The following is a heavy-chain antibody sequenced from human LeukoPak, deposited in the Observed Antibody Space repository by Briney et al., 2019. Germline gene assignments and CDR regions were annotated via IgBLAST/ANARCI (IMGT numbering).Heavy chain of an antibody. J-gene: IGHJ5*02. Sequence: ASVKVSCKASGYTFTSHDINWVRQAAGQGLEWMGWMNPHNGNAGYAQKFQGRVTMTRDTSTNTAYMELSSLTSDDSAVYYCARIPQRVPHNWFDPWGQGTLVTVSS. CDR1: GYTFTSHD. CDR2: MNPHNGNA. D-gene: IGHD1-1*01. V-gene: IGHV1-8*01. CDR3: ARIPQRVPHNWFDP.